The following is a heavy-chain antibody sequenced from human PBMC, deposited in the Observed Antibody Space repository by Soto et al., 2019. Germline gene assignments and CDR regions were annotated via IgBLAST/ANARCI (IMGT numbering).Heavy chain of an antibody. CDR1: GFTFSSYA. Sequence: GGSLRLSCAASGFTFSSYAMSWVRQAPGKGLEWVSAISGSGGSTYYADSVKGRFTISRDNSKNTLYLQMISLRAEATSVYYCAKGMWEMATIPGPFDIWGQGTMVTVSS. CDR2: ISGSGGST. CDR3: AKGMWEMATIPGPFDI. V-gene: IGHV3-23*01. J-gene: IGHJ3*02. D-gene: IGHD1-26*01.